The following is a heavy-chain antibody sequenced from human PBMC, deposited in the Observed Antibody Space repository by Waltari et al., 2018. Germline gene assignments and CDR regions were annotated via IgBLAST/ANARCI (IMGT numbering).Heavy chain of an antibody. CDR3: ARGGRWGSYRPFDY. Sequence: QVQLQESGPGLVKPSETLSLTCTVSGGSISSYYWSWIRQPPGKGLEWIGYIYTSGSTNDNPSLKSRVTISVDTSKNQFSLKLSSVTAADTAVYYCARGGRWGSYRPFDYWGQGTLVTVSS. CDR2: IYTSGST. V-gene: IGHV4-4*09. CDR1: GGSISSYY. J-gene: IGHJ4*02. D-gene: IGHD3-16*02.